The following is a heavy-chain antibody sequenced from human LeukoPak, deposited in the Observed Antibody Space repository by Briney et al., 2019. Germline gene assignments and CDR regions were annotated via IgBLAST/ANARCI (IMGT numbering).Heavy chain of an antibody. CDR2: ISWDGAWT. V-gene: IGHV3-43*01. CDR3: ARDRVDDYFFFDF. CDR1: GFTLDDYA. D-gene: IGHD2/OR15-2a*01. Sequence: GGSLRLSCAASGFTLDDYAMHWVRQAPGKGLEWVSLISWDGAWTYYTDSVKGRFTVSRDNSKNSLYLQMNSLRNEDTALYYCARDRVDDYFFFDFWAREPWSPSP. J-gene: IGHJ4*02.